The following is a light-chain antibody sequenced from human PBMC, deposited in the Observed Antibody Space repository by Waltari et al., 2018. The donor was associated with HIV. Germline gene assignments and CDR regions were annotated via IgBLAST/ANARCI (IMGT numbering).Light chain of an antibody. CDR3: CSYAGSHTFVV. Sequence: QSALTQPASVSGSPGQSVTISCAGSTSDVGSYDLVSWYQHHPGKAPKRLIDEVTKRPSGVSNRFSGSKSGNTASLTISGLQAEDEADYYCCSYAGSHTFVVFGGGTKLTVL. J-gene: IGLJ2*01. CDR2: EVT. CDR1: TSDVGSYDL. V-gene: IGLV2-23*02.